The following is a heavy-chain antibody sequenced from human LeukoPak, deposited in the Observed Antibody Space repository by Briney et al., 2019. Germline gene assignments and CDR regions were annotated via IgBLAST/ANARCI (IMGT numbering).Heavy chain of an antibody. Sequence: GGSLRLSCAASGFTFSSYAMSWVRQAPGKGLEWVSAINGRGGSSYYADSVKGRFTISRDNFKNTLYLQMNSLRAEDTALYYCAKGPMPRGLGSWGQGTLVTVSS. J-gene: IGHJ5*02. CDR3: AKGPMPRGLGS. D-gene: IGHD3-10*01. CDR2: INGRGGSS. CDR1: GFTFSSYA. V-gene: IGHV3-23*01.